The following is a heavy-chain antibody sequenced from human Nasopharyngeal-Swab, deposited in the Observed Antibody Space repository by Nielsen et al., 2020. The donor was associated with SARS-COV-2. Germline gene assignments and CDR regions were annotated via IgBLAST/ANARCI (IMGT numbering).Heavy chain of an antibody. CDR3: ARGPLRYCTSTDCDWAAAGKGGTYSYYGMDV. J-gene: IGHJ6*02. V-gene: IGHV4-34*01. CDR2: INHSGSI. Sequence: GSLRLYCAVYGGSFSDYSWSWIRQPPGKGLEWIGEINHSGSINYTPSLKSRVTISLDTSKNQFSLKLSSVTVADTAFYYCARGPLRYCTSTDCDWAAAGKGGTYSYYGMDVWGQGTTVTVSS. D-gene: IGHD2-2*01. CDR1: GGSFSDYS.